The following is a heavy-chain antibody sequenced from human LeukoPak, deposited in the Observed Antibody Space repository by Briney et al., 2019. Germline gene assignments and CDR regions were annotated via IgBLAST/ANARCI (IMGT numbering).Heavy chain of an antibody. D-gene: IGHD6-13*01. CDR2: IKQDGSEK. Sequence: GGSLRLSCAASGFTFSSYWMSWVRQAPGKGLEWVANIKQDGSEKDYVDSVKGRFTISRDNAKNSLYLQMNSLRAEDTALYYCARGRRGSNTGITASGWGFHFDYWGQGTLVTVSS. CDR1: GFTFSSYW. CDR3: ARGRRGSNTGITASGWGFHFDY. J-gene: IGHJ4*02. V-gene: IGHV3-7*03.